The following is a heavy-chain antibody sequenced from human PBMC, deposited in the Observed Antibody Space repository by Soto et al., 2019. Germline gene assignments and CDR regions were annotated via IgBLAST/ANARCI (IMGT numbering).Heavy chain of an antibody. V-gene: IGHV3-23*01. D-gene: IGHD2-2*01. CDR3: AREIGICTTTSCYRYYYYGMDV. J-gene: IGHJ6*02. CDR2: ISASGGNT. Sequence: GGSLRLSCAASGFTFTSYAMNWVRQAPGKGLEWVSAISASGGNTYYADSVKGRFTISRDNSKNTLYLQMNSLRAEDTAVYYCAREIGICTTTSCYRYYYYGMDVWGQGTTATV. CDR1: GFTFTSYA.